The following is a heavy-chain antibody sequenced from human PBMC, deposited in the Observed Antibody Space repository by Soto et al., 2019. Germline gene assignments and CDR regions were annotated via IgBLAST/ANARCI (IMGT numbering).Heavy chain of an antibody. J-gene: IGHJ4*02. CDR1: GGSISSYY. CDR2: IYYSGST. V-gene: IGHV4-59*01. D-gene: IGHD6-19*01. Sequence: ASETLSLTCTVSGGSISSYYWSWIRQPPGKGLEWIGYIYYSGSTNYNPSLKSRVTISVDTSKNQFSLKLSSLRSEDTAVYYCARERTVAGNDYWGQGTLVTVSS. CDR3: ARERTVAGNDY.